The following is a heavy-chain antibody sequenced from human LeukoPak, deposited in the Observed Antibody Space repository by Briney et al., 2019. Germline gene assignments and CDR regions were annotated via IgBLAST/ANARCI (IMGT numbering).Heavy chain of an antibody. J-gene: IGHJ4*02. CDR2: INHSGST. Sequence: SETLSLTCAVYGGSFSGYYWSWIRQPPGTGLEWIGEINHSGSTNYNPSLKSRVTISVDTSKNQFSLKLSSVTAADTAVYYCARDQRQQLVSGGFDYWGQGTLVTVSS. CDR3: ARDQRQQLVSGGFDY. CDR1: GGSFSGYY. V-gene: IGHV4-34*01. D-gene: IGHD6-13*01.